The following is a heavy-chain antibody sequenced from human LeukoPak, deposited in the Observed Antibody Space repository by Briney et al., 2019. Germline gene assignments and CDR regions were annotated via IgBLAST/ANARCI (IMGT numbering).Heavy chain of an antibody. CDR2: IYTSGST. D-gene: IGHD2-8*02. Sequence: PSETLSLTCTVSGGSISSGSYYWSWIRQPAGKGLEWIGRIYTSGSTNYNPSLKSRVTISVDTSKNQFSLKLSSVTAADTAVYYCARAPRGLSGYYYYMDVWGKGTTVTISS. CDR3: ARAPRGLSGYYYYMDV. V-gene: IGHV4-61*02. J-gene: IGHJ6*03. CDR1: GGSISSGSYY.